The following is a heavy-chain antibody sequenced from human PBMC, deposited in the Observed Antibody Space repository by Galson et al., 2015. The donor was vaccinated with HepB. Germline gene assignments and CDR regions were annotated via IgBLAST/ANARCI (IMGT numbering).Heavy chain of an antibody. CDR2: ISYDGSNK. D-gene: IGHD2-2*01. CDR3: ARRYSITSCYDAFDI. J-gene: IGHJ3*02. CDR1: GFTFSSYA. Sequence: SLRLFCAASGFTFSSYAMHWVRQAPGTGLEWVAVISYDGSNKYYADSVKGRFTISRDNSKNTLYLQMNSLRAEDTAVYYCARRYSITSCYDAFDIWGQGTMVTVSS. V-gene: IGHV3-30-3*01.